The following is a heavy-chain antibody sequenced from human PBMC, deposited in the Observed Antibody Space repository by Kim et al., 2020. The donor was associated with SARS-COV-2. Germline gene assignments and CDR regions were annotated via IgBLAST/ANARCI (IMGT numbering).Heavy chain of an antibody. J-gene: IGHJ6*02. Sequence: VESVKCRFTNARDNSKNTLYLQMNSLRAEDTAVYYCAERRAAGYDAMDVWGQGTTVTVSS. D-gene: IGHD6-25*01. CDR3: AERRAAGYDAMDV. V-gene: IGHV3-23*01.